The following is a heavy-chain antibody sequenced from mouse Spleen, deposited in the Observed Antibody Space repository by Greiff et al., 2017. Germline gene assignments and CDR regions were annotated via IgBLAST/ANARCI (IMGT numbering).Heavy chain of an antibody. CDR3: ARYDYDDGYAMDY. D-gene: IGHD2-4*01. CDR2: IWRGGST. V-gene: IGHV2-5*01. CDR1: GFSLTSYG. J-gene: IGHJ4*01. Sequence: VMLVESGPGLVQPSQSLSITCTVSGFSLTSYGVHWVRQSPGKGLEWLGVIWRGGSTDYNAAFMSRLSITKDNSKSQVFFKMNSLQADDTAIYYCARYDYDDGYAMDYWGQGTSVTVSS.